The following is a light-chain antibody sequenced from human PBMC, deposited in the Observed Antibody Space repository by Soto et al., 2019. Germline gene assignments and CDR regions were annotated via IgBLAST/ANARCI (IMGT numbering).Light chain of an antibody. CDR2: AAS. J-gene: IGKJ5*01. V-gene: IGKV1-39*01. Sequence: DIQMTQSPSSLSASVGDRVTITCRASQSISSYLNWYQQKPGKAPKLLIYAASSLQSGVPSRFSGSGSGTDFTLTISSLQPEDFANYYCQQSYSTPPITFSQGTRLEIK. CDR3: QQSYSTPPIT. CDR1: QSISSY.